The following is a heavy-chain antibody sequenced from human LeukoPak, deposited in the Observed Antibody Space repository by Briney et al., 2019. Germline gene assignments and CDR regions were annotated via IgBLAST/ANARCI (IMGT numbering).Heavy chain of an antibody. D-gene: IGHD3-10*01. J-gene: IGHJ4*02. CDR2: IIPIFGTA. CDR3: ARDPSMVRGENTPYFDY. Sequence: ASVKVSCKASGGTFSNYAISWVRQAPGQGLEWMGGIIPIFGTANYAQKFQGRVTITADESTSTAYMELSSLRSEDTAVYYCARDPSMVRGENTPYFDYWGQGTLVTVSS. V-gene: IGHV1-69*13. CDR1: GGTFSNYA.